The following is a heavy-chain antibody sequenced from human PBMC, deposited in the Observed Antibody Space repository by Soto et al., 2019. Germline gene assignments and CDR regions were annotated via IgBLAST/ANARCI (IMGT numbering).Heavy chain of an antibody. V-gene: IGHV4-59*01. CDR2: IYYSGST. CDR3: ASDGGIDSSGYYLLDY. CDR1: GGSISSYY. D-gene: IGHD3-22*01. J-gene: IGHJ4*02. Sequence: SETLSLTCTVSGGSISSYYWSWIRQPPGKGLEWIGYIYYSGSTNYNPSLKSRVTISVDTSKNQFSLKLSSVTAADTAVYYCASDGGIDSSGYYLLDYWGQGTLVTVSS.